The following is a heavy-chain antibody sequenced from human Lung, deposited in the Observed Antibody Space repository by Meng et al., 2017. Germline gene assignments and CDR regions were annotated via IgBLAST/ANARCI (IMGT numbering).Heavy chain of an antibody. D-gene: IGHD4-23*01. V-gene: IGHV4-61*08. Sequence: HVHLKHSAAGVLLPSETLPLTCTGSGDSVTSGGYCCSWIRQPPGKGLEWIGYVYFSGSTNYNPSLKSRVTISLDTSKILFSLKLNSVTAADTAVYYCARGCTVVKLGYWGPGTLVTVSS. J-gene: IGHJ4*02. CDR2: VYFSGST. CDR1: GDSVTSGGYC. CDR3: ARGCTVVKLGY.